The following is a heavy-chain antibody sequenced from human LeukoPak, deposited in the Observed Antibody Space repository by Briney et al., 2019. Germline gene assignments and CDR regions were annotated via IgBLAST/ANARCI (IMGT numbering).Heavy chain of an antibody. J-gene: IGHJ4*02. CDR2: ISDGSSTI. CDR3: ARDLNYDYVWGSYRYNKFRIYYFDY. V-gene: IGHV3-48*04. CDR1: GFTFSNYN. D-gene: IGHD3-16*02. Sequence: GGSLRLSCAASGFTFSNYNLNWVRQAPGKGLEWVSYISDGSSTIYYADSVRGRFTISRDNAKNSLYLQMNSLRAEDTAVYYCARDLNYDYVWGSYRYNKFRIYYFDYWGRGTLVTVSS.